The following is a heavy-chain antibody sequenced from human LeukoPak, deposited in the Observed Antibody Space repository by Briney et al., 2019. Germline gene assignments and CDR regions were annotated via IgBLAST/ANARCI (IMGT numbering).Heavy chain of an antibody. Sequence: GGSLRLSCAASGFTFSSYSMNWVRQAPGKGLEWVSYISSSSSTIYYADSVKGRFTISRDNAKNSLYLQMNSLRAEDTAVYYFARESGSRNYDFWSGYYDYYYYYMDVWGKGTTVTVSS. J-gene: IGHJ6*03. CDR2: ISSSSSTI. CDR1: GFTFSSYS. D-gene: IGHD3-3*01. V-gene: IGHV3-48*01. CDR3: ARESGSRNYDFWSGYYDYYYYYMDV.